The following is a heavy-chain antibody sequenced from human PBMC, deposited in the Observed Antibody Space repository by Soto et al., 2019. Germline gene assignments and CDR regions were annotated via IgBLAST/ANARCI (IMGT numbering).Heavy chain of an antibody. D-gene: IGHD6-19*01. CDR3: ARREIAVAETASFDY. CDR2: IYYSGST. CDR1: GGSISSYY. V-gene: IGHV4-59*08. Sequence: SETLSLTCTVSGGSISSYYWSWIRQPPGKGLEWIGYIYYSGSTNYNPSLKSRVTISVDTSKNQFSLKLSSVTAADTAVYYCARREIAVAETASFDYWGQGTLVTVSS. J-gene: IGHJ4*02.